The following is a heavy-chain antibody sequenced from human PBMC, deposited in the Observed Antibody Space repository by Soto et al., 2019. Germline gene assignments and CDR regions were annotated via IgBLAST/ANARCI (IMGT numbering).Heavy chain of an antibody. CDR3: ASRHPGMDV. J-gene: IGHJ6*02. Sequence: QVQLQQWGAGLWKPSETLSLTCAVYGGSFSGYYWSWIRQPPGKGLEWIGEINHSGSTNYNPSPKSRVTISVDTSKNQFSLKLSSVTAEDTAVYYCASRHPGMDVWGQGTTVTVSS. V-gene: IGHV4-34*01. CDR1: GGSFSGYY. CDR2: INHSGST.